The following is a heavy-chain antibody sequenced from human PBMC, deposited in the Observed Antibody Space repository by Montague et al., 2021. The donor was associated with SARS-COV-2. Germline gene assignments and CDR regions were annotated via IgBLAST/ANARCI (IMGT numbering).Heavy chain of an antibody. Sequence: SETLSLTCTVPGGFISSSYWSWIRQPPGKGLEWIGYIYHSGNTNYNPSLTSRVTISIDTSMNKYSSTLSSMIAADTAVYFCAGDLLPPRTAIKTNFFGLDVWGQGTTVIVSS. V-gene: IGHV4-59*01. CDR1: GGFISSSY. CDR3: AGDLLPPRTAIKTNFFGLDV. J-gene: IGHJ6*02. D-gene: IGHD2-21*02. CDR2: IYHSGNT.